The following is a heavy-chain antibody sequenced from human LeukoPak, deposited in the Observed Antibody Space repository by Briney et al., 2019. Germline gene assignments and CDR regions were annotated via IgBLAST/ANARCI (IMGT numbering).Heavy chain of an antibody. CDR2: INHSGST. Sequence: SETLSLTCAVYGGSFSGYYWSWIRQPPGKGLEWIGEINHSGSTNYNPSLKSRVTISVDTSKNQFSLKLSSVTAADTAVYYRARHSGAVAGYYYYGMDVWGQGTTVTVSS. D-gene: IGHD6-19*01. CDR1: GGSFSGYY. CDR3: ARHSGAVAGYYYYGMDV. V-gene: IGHV4-34*01. J-gene: IGHJ6*02.